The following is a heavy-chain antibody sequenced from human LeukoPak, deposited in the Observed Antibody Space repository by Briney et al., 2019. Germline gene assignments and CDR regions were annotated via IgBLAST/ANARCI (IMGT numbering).Heavy chain of an antibody. V-gene: IGHV1-69*13. J-gene: IGHJ5*02. CDR3: ARVGYCSGGSCPWWFDP. CDR1: GGTFSSYA. Sequence: ASVKVSCKASGGTFSSYAISWVRQAPGQGLEWMGGIVPIFGTANYAQKFQGRVTITADESTSTAYMELSSLRSEDTAVYYCARVGYCSGGSCPWWFDPWGQGTLVTVSS. CDR2: IVPIFGTA. D-gene: IGHD2-15*01.